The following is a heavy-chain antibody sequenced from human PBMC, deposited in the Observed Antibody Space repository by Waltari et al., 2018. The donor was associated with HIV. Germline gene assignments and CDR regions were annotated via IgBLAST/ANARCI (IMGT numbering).Heavy chain of an antibody. J-gene: IGHJ6*02. D-gene: IGHD2-2*02. CDR2: INHSGST. CDR1: GGSFSGYY. CDR3: ARLPFRLGYCSSTSCYTPYYYYGMDV. Sequence: QVQLQQWGAGLLKPSETLSLTCAVYGGSFSGYYWSWIRQPPGKGLEWIGEINHSGSTNYNPSLKSRVTISVDTSKNQFSLKLSSVTAADTAVYYCARLPFRLGYCSSTSCYTPYYYYGMDVWGQGTTVTVSS. V-gene: IGHV4-34*01.